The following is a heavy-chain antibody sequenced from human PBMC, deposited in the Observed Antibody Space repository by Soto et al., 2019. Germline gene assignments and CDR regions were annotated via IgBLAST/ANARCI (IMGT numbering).Heavy chain of an antibody. CDR3: AGDAQGVFLHY. D-gene: IGHD3-16*01. CDR1: GYTFTSYG. CDR2: ISAYNGNP. Sequence: QVQLVQSGAEVKKPGASVKVSCKASGYTFTSYGISWVRQAPGQGLEWMGWISAYNGNPNYAQKLQGRVTMTRDTATGTAYMELSSLRSDDTAVYYWAGDAQGVFLHYWGQGTLVTVSS. J-gene: IGHJ4*02. V-gene: IGHV1-18*01.